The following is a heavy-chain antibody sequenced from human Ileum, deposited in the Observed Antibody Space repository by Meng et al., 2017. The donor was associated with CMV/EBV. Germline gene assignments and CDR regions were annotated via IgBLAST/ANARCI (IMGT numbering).Heavy chain of an antibody. V-gene: IGHV3-74*01. CDR3: TRDQTKTGPTTIDY. Sequence: TSGFTFSTYWMHWVRQAPGKGLVWVSRVNTDGTSTNYADSVRGRFTISRDNAKNTLYLQMNSLRAEDTAVYYCTRDQTKTGPTTIDYWGQGTLVTVSS. CDR1: GFTFSTYW. D-gene: IGHD1-1*01. CDR2: VNTDGTST. J-gene: IGHJ4*02.